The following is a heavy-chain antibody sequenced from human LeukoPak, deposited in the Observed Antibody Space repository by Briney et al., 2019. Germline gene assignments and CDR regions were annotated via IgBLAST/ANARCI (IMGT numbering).Heavy chain of an antibody. CDR3: ARKGCGGDCSTSSFDI. Sequence: SGGSLRLTCAASGFTLRTYSMRWVPQAPGKGLEWVASLLSDGTRKYYADSVKGRFTISRDNSENTLYLHMNSLSPEDTAVYYCARKGCGGDCSTSSFDIWGQGTLVTVSS. V-gene: IGHV3-30-3*01. J-gene: IGHJ3*02. D-gene: IGHD2-21*02. CDR1: GFTLRTYS. CDR2: LLSDGTRK.